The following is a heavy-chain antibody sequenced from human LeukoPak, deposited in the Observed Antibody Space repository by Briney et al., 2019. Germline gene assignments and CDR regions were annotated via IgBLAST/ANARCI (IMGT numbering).Heavy chain of an antibody. Sequence: PGGSLRLSCAASGFTFSNYLMHWVRLAPGKGLVWVSRINVDETNAYADSVRGRFTISRDNAKNTMYLQMNSLRAEDTAVYFCGRGGDGIDNWGQGTTVIVSS. CDR2: INVDETNA. CDR1: GFTFSNYL. V-gene: IGHV3-74*01. J-gene: IGHJ3*02. CDR3: GRGGDGIDN.